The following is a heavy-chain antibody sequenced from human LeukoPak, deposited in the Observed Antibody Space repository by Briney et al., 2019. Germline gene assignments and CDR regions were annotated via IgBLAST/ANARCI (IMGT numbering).Heavy chain of an antibody. Sequence: GESLKISCKGAGYTFTNYWIAWVRQMPGKGLEWMGMIYPGDSDSRYSPSFQGQVTFSADKSISTAYLQWSSLKASDSAMYYCVRESGYSSGWYPYWGQGTLVTVSS. V-gene: IGHV5-51*01. CDR1: GYTFTNYW. D-gene: IGHD6-19*01. CDR2: IYPGDSDS. J-gene: IGHJ4*02. CDR3: VRESGYSSGWYPY.